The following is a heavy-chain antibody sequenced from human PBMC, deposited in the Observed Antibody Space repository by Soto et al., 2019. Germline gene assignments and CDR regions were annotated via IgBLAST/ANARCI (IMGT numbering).Heavy chain of an antibody. CDR1: GYTFTKYG. Sequence: QEQLVQSGAEVKEPGASVKVSCQASGYTFTKYGISWVRQAPGQGLEWMGWISINHRKTNYAQNLQGRVTMTIDTYTSTAYMELRNLRYDDTAVYFCARGGDCSSPSCYQVYYYGMDVWGQGTTVTASS. CDR2: ISINHRKT. D-gene: IGHD2-2*01. V-gene: IGHV1-18*01. CDR3: ARGGDCSSPSCYQVYYYGMDV. J-gene: IGHJ6*02.